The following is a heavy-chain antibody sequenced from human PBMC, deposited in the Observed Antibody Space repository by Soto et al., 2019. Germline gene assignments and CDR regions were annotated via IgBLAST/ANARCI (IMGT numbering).Heavy chain of an antibody. Sequence: QVQVVESGGGLVKPGGPLRLSCEASEFTFSNYSRSWIRQAPGKGLQWVSFISRIRDSTKSADSVKGRFTISRDNAKNSLYLQLNSLRAEDTAVYYCARGGVKGTTSRGQVYNWGQGTLVTVSS. V-gene: IGHV3-11*06. CDR2: ISRIRDST. CDR3: ARGGVKGTTSRGQVYN. D-gene: IGHD1-7*01. J-gene: IGHJ4*02. CDR1: EFTFSNYS.